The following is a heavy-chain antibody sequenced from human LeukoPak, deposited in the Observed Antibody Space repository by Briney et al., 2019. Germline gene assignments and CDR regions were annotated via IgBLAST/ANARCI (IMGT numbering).Heavy chain of an antibody. CDR1: DFTFSSYG. V-gene: IGHV3-33*05. Sequence: GGSLRLSCAASDFTFSSYGMHWVRQAPGKGLEWVAVISYDGSDKYYADSVKGRFTTSRDNSKNTVYLQMNSLRAEDTAVYYCARSRGIPDAFDMWGLGTMVTVSS. CDR2: ISYDGSDK. J-gene: IGHJ3*02. D-gene: IGHD2-21*01. CDR3: ARSRGIPDAFDM.